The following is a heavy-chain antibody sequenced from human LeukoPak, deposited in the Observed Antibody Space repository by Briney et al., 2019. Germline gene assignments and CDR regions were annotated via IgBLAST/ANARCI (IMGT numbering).Heavy chain of an antibody. CDR1: GFTFSSYA. D-gene: IGHD1-26*01. CDR3: AKDSPVATR. V-gene: IGHV3-23*01. CDR2: ISGSGSTT. J-gene: IGHJ4*02. Sequence: PGGSLRLSCAASGFTFSSYAMSWVRQAPGKGLEWVSSISGSGSTTYYADSVKGRFTISRDDSKNTLYLQMNSLRAEDTAVYYCAKDSPVATRWGQGTLVTVSS.